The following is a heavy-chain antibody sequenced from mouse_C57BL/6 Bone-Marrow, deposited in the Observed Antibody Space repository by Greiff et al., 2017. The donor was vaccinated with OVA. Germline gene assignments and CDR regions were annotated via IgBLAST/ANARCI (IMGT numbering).Heavy chain of an antibody. CDR2: IRNKANGYTT. V-gene: IGHV7-3*01. J-gene: IGHJ2*01. D-gene: IGHD1-1*01. CDR3: ARLIYYYGLFDY. Sequence: EVHLVESGGGLVQPGGSLSLSCAASGFTFTDYYMSWVRQPPGKALEWLGFIRNKANGYTTEYSASVKGRFTISRDNSPSILYLQMNALRAEDSATYYCARLIYYYGLFDYWGQGTTLTVSS. CDR1: GFTFTDYY.